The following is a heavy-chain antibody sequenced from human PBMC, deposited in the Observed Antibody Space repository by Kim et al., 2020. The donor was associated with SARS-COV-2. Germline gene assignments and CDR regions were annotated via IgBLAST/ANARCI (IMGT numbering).Heavy chain of an antibody. D-gene: IGHD5-12*01. CDR1: GYTFISYS. J-gene: IGHJ4*02. CDR2: INPGNGII. Sequence: ASVKVSCKTSGYTFISYSIHWVRQAPGQRLEWMGWINPGNGIIAYSQNFQGRVTITRDNSASTAYMELSSLTSEDTAVYFCARVWARDVTGGRGWDFWGQGTLVSVSS. CDR3: ARVWARDVTGGRGWDF. V-gene: IGHV1-3*01.